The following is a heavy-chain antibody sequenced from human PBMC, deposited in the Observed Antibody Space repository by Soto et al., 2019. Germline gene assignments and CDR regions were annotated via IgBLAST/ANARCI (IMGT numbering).Heavy chain of an antibody. CDR3: ARVPYYDSSGYYYFDY. CDR2: INVGNGNT. J-gene: IGHJ4*02. Sequence: ASVKVSCKASGYTFTSYAMHWVRQAPGQRLEWIGCINVGNGNTIYSQKFQGRVTITRDTSASTAYMELSSLRSEDTAVYYCARVPYYDSSGYYYFDYWGQGTLVTVPQ. CDR1: GYTFTSYA. D-gene: IGHD3-22*01. V-gene: IGHV1-3*01.